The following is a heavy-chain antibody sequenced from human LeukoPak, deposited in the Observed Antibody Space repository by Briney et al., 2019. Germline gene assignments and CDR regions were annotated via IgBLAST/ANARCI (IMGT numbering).Heavy chain of an antibody. CDR2: IYYSYIT. V-gene: IGHV4-39*01. CDR1: GGSISISSYY. CDR3: ARPGSSGWTSFDY. D-gene: IGHD6-19*01. J-gene: IGHJ4*02. Sequence: SETLSLTCTVSGGSISISSYYWAWIRQPPGKGLEWFGRIYYSYITYYHPSLKSRATITVDTSNNQFSLKLKSMTAEETASYYCARPGSSGWTSFDYWGQGALVTVSS.